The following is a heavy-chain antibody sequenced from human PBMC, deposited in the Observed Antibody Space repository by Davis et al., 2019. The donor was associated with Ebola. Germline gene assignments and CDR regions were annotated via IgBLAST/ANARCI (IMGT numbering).Heavy chain of an antibody. Sequence: GESLKISCAASGFTFSGSAMHWVRQASGKGLEWVGRIRSKANSYATAYAASVKGRFTISRDDSKNTAYLQMNSLKTEDTAVYYCTTTYYYDSSGYYYEDYWGQGTLVTVSS. V-gene: IGHV3-73*01. CDR3: TTTYYYDSSGYYYEDY. D-gene: IGHD3-22*01. CDR2: IRSKANSYAT. CDR1: GFTFSGSA. J-gene: IGHJ4*02.